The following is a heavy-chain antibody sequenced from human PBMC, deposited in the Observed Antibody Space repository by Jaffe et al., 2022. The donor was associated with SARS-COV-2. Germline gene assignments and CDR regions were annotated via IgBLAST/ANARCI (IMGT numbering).Heavy chain of an antibody. CDR1: GFTFSSYG. Sequence: QVQLVESGGGVVQPGRSLRLSCAASGFTFSSYGMHWVRQAPGKGLEWVAVIWYDGSNKYYADSVKGRFTISRDNSKNTLYLQMNSLRAEDTAVYYCARDMPLWFGAGRGMDVWGQGTTVTVSS. CDR3: ARDMPLWFGAGRGMDV. CDR2: IWYDGSNK. V-gene: IGHV3-33*01. D-gene: IGHD3-10*01. J-gene: IGHJ6*02.